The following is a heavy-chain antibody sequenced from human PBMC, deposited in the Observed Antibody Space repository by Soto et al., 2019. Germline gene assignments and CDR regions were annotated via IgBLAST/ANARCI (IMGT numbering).Heavy chain of an antibody. D-gene: IGHD3-10*02. CDR2: IFYSGST. V-gene: IGHV4-59*01. Sequence: QVQLQESGPGLVKPSETLSLTCTVSGGSISSYYWSWIRQPPGKGLEWIGFIFYSGSTSYNPSLKRRVTISIDTSEYHFSLKLNSVTAADTAVYYCASMIGDPVLSCDSWGQGTLVAVSS. CDR1: GGSISSYY. CDR3: ASMIGDPVLSCDS. J-gene: IGHJ5*01.